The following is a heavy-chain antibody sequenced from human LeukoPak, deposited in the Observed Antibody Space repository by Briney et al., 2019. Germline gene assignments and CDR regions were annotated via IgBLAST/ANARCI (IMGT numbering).Heavy chain of an antibody. CDR2: ISAYNGNT. D-gene: IGHD6-6*01. J-gene: IGHJ4*02. CDR1: GYTFTSYG. Sequence: ASVKVSCKASGYTFTSYGISWVRQSLGQGLGWMGWISAYNGNTNYAQKLQGRVTMTTDTSTSTAYMELRSLRSDDTAVYYCARDPLAARHGEFDYWGQGTLVTVSS. CDR3: ARDPLAARHGEFDY. V-gene: IGHV1-18*01.